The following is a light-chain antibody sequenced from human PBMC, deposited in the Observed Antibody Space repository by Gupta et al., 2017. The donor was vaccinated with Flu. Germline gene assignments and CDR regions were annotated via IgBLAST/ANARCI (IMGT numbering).Light chain of an antibody. CDR2: EVR. CDR3: SSYTSSSTLV. CDR1: SSDVGGYNY. Sequence: QSALTQPASVSGSPGQSIPISCTGTSSDVGGYNYVSWYQQHPGKTPKLMIYEVRNRPSGVSNRFSGSKSGNTASLTISGLQAEDEADYYCSSYTSSSTLVFGGGTKLTVL. V-gene: IGLV2-14*01. J-gene: IGLJ3*02.